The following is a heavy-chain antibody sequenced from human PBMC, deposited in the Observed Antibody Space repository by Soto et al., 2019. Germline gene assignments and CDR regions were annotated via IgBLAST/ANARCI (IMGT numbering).Heavy chain of an antibody. D-gene: IGHD5-18*01. CDR1: GFTFSSYW. CDR3: ARDGATAMVYYYYYYMDV. J-gene: IGHJ6*03. V-gene: IGHV3-74*01. Sequence: GGSLRLSCAASGFTFSSYWMHWVRQAPGKGLVWVSRINSDGSSTSYADSVKGRFTISRDNAKNTLYLQMNSLRAEDTAVYYCARDGATAMVYYYYYYMDVWGKGTTVTVSS. CDR2: INSDGSST.